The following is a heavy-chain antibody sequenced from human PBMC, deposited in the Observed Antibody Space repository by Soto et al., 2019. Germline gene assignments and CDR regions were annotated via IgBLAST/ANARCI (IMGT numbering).Heavy chain of an antibody. V-gene: IGHV3-74*01. J-gene: IGHJ5*02. CDR2: INSDGSST. CDR1: GFTFSSYW. D-gene: IGHD6-19*01. CDR3: ARAGGWYVGNWFDP. Sequence: GGSLRLSCAASGFTFSSYWVHWVRQAPGKGLVWVSRINSDGSSTSYADSVKGRFTISRDNAKNTLYLQMNSLRAEDTAVYYCARAGGWYVGNWFDPWGQGTLVTVSS.